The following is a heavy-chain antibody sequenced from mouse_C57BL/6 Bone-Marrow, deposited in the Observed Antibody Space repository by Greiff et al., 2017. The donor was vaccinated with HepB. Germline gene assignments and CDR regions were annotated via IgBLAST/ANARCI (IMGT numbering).Heavy chain of an antibody. Sequence: VQLQQSGAELVKPGASVKLSCTASGFNIKDYYMHWVKQRTEQGLEWIGRIDPEDGETKYAPKFQGMATITADTSSNTAYLQLSSLTSEDTAVYYCARSSTMVTTDWYFDVWGTGTTVTVSS. CDR1: GFNIKDYY. J-gene: IGHJ1*03. V-gene: IGHV14-2*01. CDR2: IDPEDGET. D-gene: IGHD2-1*01. CDR3: ARSSTMVTTDWYFDV.